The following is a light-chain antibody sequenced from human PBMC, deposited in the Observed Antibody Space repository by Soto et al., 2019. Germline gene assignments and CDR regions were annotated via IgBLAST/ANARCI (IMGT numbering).Light chain of an antibody. CDR1: QGISNY. J-gene: IGKJ1*01. V-gene: IGKV1-27*01. CDR3: QKYNSAPWT. CDR2: GAS. Sequence: DIPMTQSPSSLSASVGDRVTITCRASQGISNYLAWYQQKPGKVPKLLIYGASTLESGVPSRFSGTGSGTDFTLTISSLQPEDVATYYCQKYNSAPWTFGQGTKVEI.